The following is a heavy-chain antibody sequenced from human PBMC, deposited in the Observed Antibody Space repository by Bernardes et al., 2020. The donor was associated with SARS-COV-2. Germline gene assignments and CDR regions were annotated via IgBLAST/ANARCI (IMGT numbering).Heavy chain of an antibody. CDR1: GFSFSDFW. Sequence: GGSLRLSCTASGFSFSDFWIHWVRQVPGKGLVWVSRINHDGNTTDYADTVKGRFTLSRDTSKKTVFLQMSSLSAEDTAVYYCATHDRTGYYYGAWGQGTRVTVSS. CDR2: INHDGNTT. J-gene: IGHJ5*02. V-gene: IGHV3-74*01. D-gene: IGHD3-9*01. CDR3: ATHDRTGYYYGA.